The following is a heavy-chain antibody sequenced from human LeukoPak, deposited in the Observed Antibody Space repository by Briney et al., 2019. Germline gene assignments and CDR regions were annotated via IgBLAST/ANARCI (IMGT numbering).Heavy chain of an antibody. CDR2: MNPNSGNT. Sequence: ASVKVSCXASGYTFTSYDINWVRQATGQGLEWMGWMNPNSGNTGYAQKFQGRVTMTRNTSISTAYMELSSLRSEDTAVYYCASGWLVRTGRYYYYYMDVWGKGTTVTVSS. CDR1: GYTFTSYD. J-gene: IGHJ6*03. CDR3: ASGWLVRTGRYYYYYMDV. D-gene: IGHD6-19*01. V-gene: IGHV1-8*01.